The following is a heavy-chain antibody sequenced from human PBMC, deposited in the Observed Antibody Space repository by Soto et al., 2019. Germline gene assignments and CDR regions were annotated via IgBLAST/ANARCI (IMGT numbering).Heavy chain of an antibody. Sequence: QVQLVESGGGVVQPGRSLRLSCAASGFTFSSYAMHWVRQAPGKGLEWVAVISYDGSNKYYADSVKGRFTISRDNSKNTLYLQMNSRRAEDTAVYYCARDESYCSGGSCYSRHYYYGMDVWGQGTTVTVSS. D-gene: IGHD2-15*01. J-gene: IGHJ6*02. CDR1: GFTFSSYA. CDR3: ARDESYCSGGSCYSRHYYYGMDV. V-gene: IGHV3-30-3*01. CDR2: ISYDGSNK.